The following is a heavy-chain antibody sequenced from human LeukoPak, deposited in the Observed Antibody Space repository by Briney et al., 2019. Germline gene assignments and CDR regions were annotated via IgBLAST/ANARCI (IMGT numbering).Heavy chain of an antibody. D-gene: IGHD5-24*01. J-gene: IGHJ3*01. CDR3: VKDIQLST. Sequence: PGGSLRLSCAASGFNFIIAAMTWVRQAPGKGLEWVSLIGSSGGSTYYADSVKGRFTISRDNSNHTLSLQMNSLRVEDTAIYYCVKDIQLSTWGLGTMVTVSS. CDR1: GFNFIIAA. CDR2: IGSSGGST. V-gene: IGHV3-23*01.